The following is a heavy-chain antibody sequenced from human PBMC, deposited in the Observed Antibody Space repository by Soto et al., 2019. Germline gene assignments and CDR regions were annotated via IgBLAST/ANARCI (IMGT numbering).Heavy chain of an antibody. CDR2: ISSSSSYI. Sequence: GGSLRLSCAASGFTFSSYSMNWVRQAPGKGLEWVSSISSSSSYIYYADSVKGRFTISRDNAKNSLYLQMNSLRAEDTAVYYCARDPTYCSSTSCYPIIRFDPWGQGTLVTVSS. CDR3: ARDPTYCSSTSCYPIIRFDP. D-gene: IGHD2-2*01. CDR1: GFTFSSYS. J-gene: IGHJ5*02. V-gene: IGHV3-21*01.